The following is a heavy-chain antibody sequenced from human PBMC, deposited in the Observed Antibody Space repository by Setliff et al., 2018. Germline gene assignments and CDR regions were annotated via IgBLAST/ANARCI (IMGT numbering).Heavy chain of an antibody. D-gene: IGHD3-3*01. J-gene: IGHJ4*02. V-gene: IGHV4-59*02. CDR2: SYYLEAT. CDR3: ARLNFWSGFWYFTL. CDR1: GGSVNDYY. Sequence: PSETLSLTCTVSGGSVNDYYWSWIRRPPGKGLEWIGYSYYLEATKYTPSLKGRVSISVDTAENQVSLKVNSVTAADTGVYYCARLNFWSGFWYFTLWGQGTPVTVSS.